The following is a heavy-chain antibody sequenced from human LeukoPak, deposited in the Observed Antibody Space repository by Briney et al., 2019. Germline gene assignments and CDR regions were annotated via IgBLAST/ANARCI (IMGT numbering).Heavy chain of an antibody. CDR1: GFTFSSYA. J-gene: IGHJ2*01. CDR2: ISYDGSNK. V-gene: IGHV3-30-3*01. Sequence: PGRSLRLSCAASGFTFSSYAMHWVRQAPGKGLEWVAVISYDGSNKYYADSVKGRFTISRDNSKNTLYLQMNSLRAEDTAVYYCAKDFEPALIGAFDLWGRGTHVTVSS. CDR3: AKDFEPALIGAFDL. D-gene: IGHD3-16*01.